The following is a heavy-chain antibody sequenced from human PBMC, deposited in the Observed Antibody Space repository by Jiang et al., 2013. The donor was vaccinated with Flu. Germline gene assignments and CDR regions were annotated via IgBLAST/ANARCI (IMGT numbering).Heavy chain of an antibody. Sequence: GLVQPGGSLRLSXAASGFTFSSYWMHWVRQAPGKRLVWVSRINSDGSSTSYADSVKGRFTISRDNAKNTLYLQMNSLRAEDTAVYYCARDLHGPTTDTLDYWGQGTLVTVSS. V-gene: IGHV3-74*01. CDR1: GFTFSSYW. CDR2: INSDGSST. CDR3: ARDLHGPTTDTLDY. D-gene: IGHD1-1*01. J-gene: IGHJ4*02.